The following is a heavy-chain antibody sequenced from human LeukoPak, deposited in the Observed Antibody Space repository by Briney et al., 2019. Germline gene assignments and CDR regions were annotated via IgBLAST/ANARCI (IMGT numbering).Heavy chain of an antibody. CDR2: LYSGGRT. V-gene: IGHV3-66*01. CDR1: GFTVSTYY. J-gene: IGHJ4*02. D-gene: IGHD1-26*01. CDR3: ARNIFVGYSGSFLGIDY. Sequence: PGGSLRLSCAASGFTVSTYYMSWVRQAPGKGLEWVSLLYSGGRTYYADSVQGRFTISRDNSKNTLYLQMNSLRAEDTAVYYCARNIFVGYSGSFLGIDYWGQGTLVTVSP.